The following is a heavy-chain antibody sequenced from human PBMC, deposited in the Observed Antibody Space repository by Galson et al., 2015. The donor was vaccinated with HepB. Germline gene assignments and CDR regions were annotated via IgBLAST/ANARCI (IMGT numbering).Heavy chain of an antibody. Sequence: SLRLSCAASGFTFDDYAMHWVRQAPGKGLEWVSGISWNSGSIGYADSVKGRFTISRDNAKNSLYLQMNSLRAEDTALYYCAKGSSGYSNAIDYWGQGTLVTVSS. V-gene: IGHV3-9*01. J-gene: IGHJ4*02. D-gene: IGHD3-22*01. CDR2: ISWNSGSI. CDR3: AKGSSGYSNAIDY. CDR1: GFTFDDYA.